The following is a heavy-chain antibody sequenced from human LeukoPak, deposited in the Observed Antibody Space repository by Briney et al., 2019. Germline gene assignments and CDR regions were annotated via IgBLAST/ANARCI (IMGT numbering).Heavy chain of an antibody. D-gene: IGHD6-6*01. CDR1: DGSINGYY. CDR2: MYSGGTT. V-gene: IGHV4-59*12. Sequence: TTSETLSLTCTVSDGSINGYYWSWIRQPPGKGLDWIGYMYSGGTTNYNPSLKSRVTMSVDTSKNQFSLKLSSVTAADTAVYYCARAAPPNYYYYYMDVWGKGTTVTVSS. CDR3: ARAAPPNYYYYYMDV. J-gene: IGHJ6*03.